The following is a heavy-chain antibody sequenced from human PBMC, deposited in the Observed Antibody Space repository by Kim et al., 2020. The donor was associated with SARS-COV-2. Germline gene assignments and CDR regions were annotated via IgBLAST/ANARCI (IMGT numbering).Heavy chain of an antibody. CDR1: GGSISSGGYY. J-gene: IGHJ4*02. Sequence: SETLSLTCTVSGGSISSGGYYWSWIRQHPGKGLEWIGYIYYSGSTYYNPPLKSRVTISVDTSKNQFSLKLSSVTAADTAVYYCARDSSTVSAYDYWGQGTLVTVSS. CDR2: IYYSGST. D-gene: IGHD4-17*01. CDR3: ARDSSTVSAYDY. V-gene: IGHV4-31*03.